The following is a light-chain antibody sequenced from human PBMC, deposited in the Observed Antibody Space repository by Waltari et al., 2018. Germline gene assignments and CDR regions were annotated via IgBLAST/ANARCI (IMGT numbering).Light chain of an antibody. CDR2: EVV. V-gene: IGLV2-23*02. CDR1: SNDAGRSDL. CDR3: CSYAGTTTYV. J-gene: IGLJ1*01. Sequence: QSALTQPASVSGSPGQSIPISRIGTSNDAGRSDLVSWYQFHPGKAPKVLIYEVVKRPSGVSNRFSASKSGNTASLTISGLQADDEADYYCCSYAGTTTYVFGGGTKVTVL.